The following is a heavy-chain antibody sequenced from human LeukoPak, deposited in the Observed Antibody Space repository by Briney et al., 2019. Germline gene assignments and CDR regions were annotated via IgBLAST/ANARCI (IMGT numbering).Heavy chain of an antibody. CDR2: IWFDGSNK. CDR1: GFTFSSYG. V-gene: IGHV3-33*01. J-gene: IGHJ4*02. CDR3: ARNGGNYILDY. Sequence: AGTLRLYCAASGFTFSSYGMHRLRQAPGKGLEWVAIIWFDGSNKYYADSVKGRFTISRDDSKNTLYLQMNSLRAEDTAVYYCARNGGNYILDYWGQGSLVTVSS. D-gene: IGHD4/OR15-4a*01.